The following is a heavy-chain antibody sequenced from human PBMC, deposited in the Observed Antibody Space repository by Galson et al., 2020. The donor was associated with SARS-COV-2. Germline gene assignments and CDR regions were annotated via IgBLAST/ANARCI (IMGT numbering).Heavy chain of an antibody. D-gene: IGHD1-1*01. J-gene: IGHJ6*03. Sequence: GGSLRLSCAASGFSFSTYWMSWVRQAPGKGLEWLANIKKDGSEKYHVDSVKGRFTISRDNAKNSLYLQMNSLRAEDTAIYYCARDRLPWKYYYMDVWGKGTTVTVSS. CDR1: GFSFSTYW. CDR3: ARDRLPWKYYYMDV. V-gene: IGHV3-7*01. CDR2: IKKDGSEK.